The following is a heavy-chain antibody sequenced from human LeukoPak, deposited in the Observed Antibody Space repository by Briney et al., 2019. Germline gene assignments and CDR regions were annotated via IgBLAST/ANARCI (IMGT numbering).Heavy chain of an antibody. CDR3: ARFYGSGSYCGHY. Sequence: PSETLSLTCAVYGGSFSGYYWSWIRQPPGKGLEWIGEINHSGSTNYNPSLKSRVTISVDTSKNQFSLKLSSVTAADTAVYYCARFYGSGSYCGHYWGQGTLVTVSS. J-gene: IGHJ4*02. CDR2: INHSGST. CDR1: GGSFSGYY. D-gene: IGHD3-10*01. V-gene: IGHV4-34*01.